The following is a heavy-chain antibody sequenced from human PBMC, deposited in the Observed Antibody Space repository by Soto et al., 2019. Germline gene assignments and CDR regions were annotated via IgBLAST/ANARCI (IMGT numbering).Heavy chain of an antibody. CDR3: AKSYDCGAGTCLPNWFDF. CDR1: GFTFSSYA. CDR2: ISGSGGRT. J-gene: IGHJ5*01. D-gene: IGHD2-15*01. V-gene: IGHV3-23*01. Sequence: EVQLLESGGGLVQPGGSLRLSCAASGFTFSSYAMTWVRQAPGKGLEWVSTISGSGGRTYSADSVKGRFTISRDNSKNTLFLQMNSLRAEDTAVYYCAKSYDCGAGTCLPNWFDFWGQGTLVTVSS.